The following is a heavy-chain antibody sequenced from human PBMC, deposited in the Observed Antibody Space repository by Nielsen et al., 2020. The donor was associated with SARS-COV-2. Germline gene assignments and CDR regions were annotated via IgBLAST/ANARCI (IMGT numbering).Heavy chain of an antibody. V-gene: IGHV3-48*02. CDR2: ISSSSSTI. CDR1: GFTFSSYS. D-gene: IGHD4-17*01. Sequence: GESLKISCAASGFTFSSYSMNWVRQAPGKGLEWVSYISSSSSTIYYADSVKGRFTISRDNAKNSLYLQMNSLRDEDTAVYYCARDKDYGDYFDWFDPWGQGTLVTVSS. CDR3: ARDKDYGDYFDWFDP. J-gene: IGHJ5*02.